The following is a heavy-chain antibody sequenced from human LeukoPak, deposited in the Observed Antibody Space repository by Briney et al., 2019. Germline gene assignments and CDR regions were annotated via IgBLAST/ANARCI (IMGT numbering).Heavy chain of an antibody. CDR2: INPSGGST. J-gene: IGHJ5*02. CDR3: ARAAGAYQEENWFDP. CDR1: GYTFTSYY. Sequence: ASVKVSCEASGYTFTSYYMHWVRQAPGQGLEWMGIINPSGGSTSYAQKFQGRVTMTRDTSTSTVYMELSSLRSEDTAVYYCARAAGAYQEENWFDPWGQGTLVTVSS. V-gene: IGHV1-46*01. D-gene: IGHD1-26*01.